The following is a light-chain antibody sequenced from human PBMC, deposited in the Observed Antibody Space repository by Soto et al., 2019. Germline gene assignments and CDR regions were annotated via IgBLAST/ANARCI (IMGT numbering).Light chain of an antibody. Sequence: ETVLTQSPGTLSLSPGERATLSCRASQSVSSRLAWYQQKPGQAPRLLIYAAYTRATGIPARFSGGGSGTDFTLTISSLQAEDGAVYYCQQYYSTPGTFGPGTKVDIK. V-gene: IGKV3-15*01. CDR3: QQYYSTPGT. CDR2: AAY. J-gene: IGKJ3*01. CDR1: QSVSSR.